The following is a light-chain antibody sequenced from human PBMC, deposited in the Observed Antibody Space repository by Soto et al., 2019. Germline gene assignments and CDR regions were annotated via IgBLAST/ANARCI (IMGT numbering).Light chain of an antibody. CDR3: QQHYSTPLT. CDR2: WAS. V-gene: IGKV4-1*01. CDR1: QSVLYSSNNQNY. J-gene: IGKJ1*01. Sequence: DIVLTQSPDSLAVSLGERATINCKSSQSVLYSSNNQNYLAWYQQKPGQPPKLLFYWASIRESGVPDRFSGSGSGTDFTLTISSLQAEDVAVYYCQQHYSTPLTFGQGTKVEIK.